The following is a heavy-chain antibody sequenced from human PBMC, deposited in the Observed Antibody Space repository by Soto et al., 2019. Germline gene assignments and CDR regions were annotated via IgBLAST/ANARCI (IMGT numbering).Heavy chain of an antibody. CDR1: GLTFSSSA. CDR3: AAETNSYVYGMGV. Sequence: QVQLVESGGGVVQPGRSLRLSCAASGLTFSSSAMHWVRQAPGKGLEWVALISYDGSNKYYVDSVKGRFTISRDNSKHTFGLPRPSLREEDTAVYYCAAETNSYVYGMGVWGRGTTVTVSS. V-gene: IGHV3-30*03. J-gene: IGHJ6*02. CDR2: ISYDGSNK.